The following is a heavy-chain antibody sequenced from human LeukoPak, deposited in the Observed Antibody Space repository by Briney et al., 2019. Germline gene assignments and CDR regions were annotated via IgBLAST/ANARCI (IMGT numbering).Heavy chain of an antibody. V-gene: IGHV3-53*01. CDR3: AREGNYYDMDV. CDR1: GFTVSSNY. Sequence: QPGRSLRLSCAASGFTVSSNYMSWVRQAPGKGLEWVSVIFSGGTTYYADSVKGRFTISRDNSKNTLYLQMNSLRAEDTAVYYCAREGNYYDMDVWGQGTTVTVSS. J-gene: IGHJ6*02. CDR2: IFSGGTT.